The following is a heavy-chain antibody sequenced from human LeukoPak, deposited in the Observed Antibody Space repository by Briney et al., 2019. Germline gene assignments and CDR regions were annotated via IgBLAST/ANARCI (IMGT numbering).Heavy chain of an antibody. CDR3: ARVAVADY. J-gene: IGHJ4*02. CDR2: ISYDGSNK. CDR1: GFTFSSYG. Sequence: GGSLRLSCAASGFTFSSYGMHWVRQAPGKGLEWVAVISYDGSNKYYADSVKGRFTISRDNAKNSLYLQMNSLRAEDTAVYYCARVAVADYWGQGTLVTVSS. V-gene: IGHV3-30*03. D-gene: IGHD6-19*01.